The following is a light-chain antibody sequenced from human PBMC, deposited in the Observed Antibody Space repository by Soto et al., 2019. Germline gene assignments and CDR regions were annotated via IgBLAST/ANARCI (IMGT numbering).Light chain of an antibody. Sequence: EIVLTQSPGTLSLSPGERATLSCRASQSVANNYLAWYQQKPGQATRFLIYDASSRATGIPDRFRGSGSGTDFTLTISRLEPEDFAVYYCEQYGSTPLTFGGGTKVEIK. V-gene: IGKV3-20*01. CDR2: DAS. CDR1: QSVANNY. CDR3: EQYGSTPLT. J-gene: IGKJ4*01.